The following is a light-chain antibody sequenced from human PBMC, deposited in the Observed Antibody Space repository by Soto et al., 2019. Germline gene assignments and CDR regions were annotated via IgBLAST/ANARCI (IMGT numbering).Light chain of an antibody. Sequence: DIQLTQSPSFLSASVGDRVTITCRASQGISSYLAWYQQKPGKAPKLLIYAASTLQSGVPSRFSGSGSGTEFTLTISSLQPEDFATYYCQQLNSYSLTFGGGTNVEIK. V-gene: IGKV1-9*01. CDR3: QQLNSYSLT. J-gene: IGKJ4*01. CDR1: QGISSY. CDR2: AAS.